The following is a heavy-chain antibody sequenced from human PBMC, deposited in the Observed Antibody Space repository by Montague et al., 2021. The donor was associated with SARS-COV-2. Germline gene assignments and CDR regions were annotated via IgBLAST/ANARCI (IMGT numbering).Heavy chain of an antibody. Sequence: SDTLSLTCTVSGYSISSGYYWGWIRQPPGKGLEWIGSIYHSGSTYYNPSLKSRVTISVDTSKNQFSLKLSSVTAADTAVYYCARDVRYYDFWSGRARTSPDYWGQGTLVTVSS. CDR2: IYHSGST. V-gene: IGHV4-38-2*02. D-gene: IGHD3-3*01. J-gene: IGHJ4*02. CDR1: GYSISSGYY. CDR3: ARDVRYYDFWSGRARTSPDY.